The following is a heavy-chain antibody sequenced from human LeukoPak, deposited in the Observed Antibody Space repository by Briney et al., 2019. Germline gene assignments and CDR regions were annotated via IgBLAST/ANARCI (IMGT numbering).Heavy chain of an antibody. J-gene: IGHJ5*02. V-gene: IGHV1-2*06. CDR3: AKDHGFIGSNWFDP. Sequence: ASVKVSCKASGYTFTDYYIHWVRQAPGQGLEWMGRINPDSGDANSAQKFQSRVIMTRDTSIRTAYMELRRLRSDDTATYYCAKDHGFIGSNWFDPWGQGTLVTVSS. CDR1: GYTFTDYY. D-gene: IGHD3-10*01. CDR2: INPDSGDA.